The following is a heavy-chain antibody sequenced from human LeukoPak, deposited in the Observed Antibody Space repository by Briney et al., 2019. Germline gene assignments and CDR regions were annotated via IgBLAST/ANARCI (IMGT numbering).Heavy chain of an antibody. CDR1: GGSITITNYY. CDR2: IYHDGST. Sequence: SETLSLTCTVSGGSITITNYYWGWIRQPPGKGLEWVGNIYHDGSTYYNPSLKSRVSISIDTSKKHFSLKLTSVTAADTAVYYCARGAPPQNWGQGTLVTVSS. V-gene: IGHV4-39*07. CDR3: ARGAPPQN. J-gene: IGHJ4*02.